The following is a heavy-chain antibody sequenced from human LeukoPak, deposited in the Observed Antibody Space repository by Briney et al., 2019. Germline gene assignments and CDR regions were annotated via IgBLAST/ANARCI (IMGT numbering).Heavy chain of an antibody. D-gene: IGHD5-24*01. CDR2: ISYDGSNK. CDR1: GFTFSSYG. V-gene: IGHV3-30*18. Sequence: GGSLRLSCAASGFTFSSYGMHWVRQAPGKGLEWVAVISYDGSNKYYADSVKGRFTISRDNSKNTLYLQMNSLRAEDTAVYYCAKDYDGYNTGAFDIWGQGTMVTVSS. J-gene: IGHJ3*02. CDR3: AKDYDGYNTGAFDI.